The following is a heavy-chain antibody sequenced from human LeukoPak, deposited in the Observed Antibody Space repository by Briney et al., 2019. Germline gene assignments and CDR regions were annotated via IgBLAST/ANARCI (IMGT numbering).Heavy chain of an antibody. CDR3: ARQYYYDSSGYYGLHY. CDR2: INPNSGGT. V-gene: IGHV1-2*02. Sequence: ASVKVSCKASGYTFTGYYMHWVRQAPGQGLECMGWINPNSGGTNYAQKFQSRVTMTRDTSINTAYMELSRLRSDDTAVYYCARQYYYDSSGYYGLHYWGQGTLVTVFS. CDR1: GYTFTGYY. D-gene: IGHD3-22*01. J-gene: IGHJ4*02.